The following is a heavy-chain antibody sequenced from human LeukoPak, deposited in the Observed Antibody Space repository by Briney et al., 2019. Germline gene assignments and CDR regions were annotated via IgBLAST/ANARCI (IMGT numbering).Heavy chain of an antibody. CDR2: IRYGGNT. Sequence: KSSETLSLTCTVSGGSIITTDDYWGWIRQPQGQGLEWIATIRYGGNTYHNPSLKSRVAISVDTSKNQLSLKMTSVTAADTAVYYCAKLRGGIQLWGDWGQGTLVPVSS. V-gene: IGHV4-39*01. D-gene: IGHD5-18*01. CDR3: AKLRGGIQLWGD. J-gene: IGHJ4*02. CDR1: GGSIITTDDY.